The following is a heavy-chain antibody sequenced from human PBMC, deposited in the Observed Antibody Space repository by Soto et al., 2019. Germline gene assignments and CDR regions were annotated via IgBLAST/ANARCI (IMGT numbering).Heavy chain of an antibody. CDR1: GFSVSSTF. D-gene: IGHD2-21*02. CDR3: ARALVTTPPRTFDY. CDR2: IHSGGNT. J-gene: IGHJ4*02. Sequence: GGSLRLSCAVSGFSVSSTFMNWVRQATGKGLEWVSVIHSGGNTFYGDSVKGRFTISRDNSKNTVYLQMSSLRGEETAVYFCARALVTTPPRTFDYWGQGTLVTVSS. V-gene: IGHV3-66*01.